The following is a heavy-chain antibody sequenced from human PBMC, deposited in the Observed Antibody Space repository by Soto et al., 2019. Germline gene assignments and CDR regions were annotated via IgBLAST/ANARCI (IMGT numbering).Heavy chain of an antibody. CDR1: GFTFSSYA. V-gene: IGHV3-23*01. D-gene: IGHD3-16*01. CDR3: AKGAPVGEADEVDC. J-gene: IGHJ4*02. CDR2: ISASGDST. Sequence: WSLRLSCAASGFTFSSYAMSWVRQAPGKGLEWVSAISASGDSTHYADSVKGRFTISRDNSKNTFYLHMNSLRAEDTALYYCAKGAPVGEADEVDCWGQGTLVTV.